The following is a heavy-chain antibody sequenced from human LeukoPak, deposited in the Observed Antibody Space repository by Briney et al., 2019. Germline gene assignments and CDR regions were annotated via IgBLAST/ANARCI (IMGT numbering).Heavy chain of an antibody. V-gene: IGHV4-38-2*02. CDR3: ARDDVVVAAGSFDY. CDR1: GYSISSGYY. D-gene: IGHD2-15*01. Sequence: SETLSLTCTVSGYSISSGYYWGWIRQPPGKGLEWIGSIYHSGSTYYNPSLKSRVTISVDTSKNQFSLKLSSVTAADTAVYYCARDDVVVAAGSFDYWGQGTLVTVSS. J-gene: IGHJ4*02. CDR2: IYHSGST.